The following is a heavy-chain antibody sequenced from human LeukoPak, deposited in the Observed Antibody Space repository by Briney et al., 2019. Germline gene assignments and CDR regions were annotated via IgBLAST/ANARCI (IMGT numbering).Heavy chain of an antibody. J-gene: IGHJ4*02. CDR3: AKTIFGVVITGGGIDY. CDR2: ISGSGGST. CDR1: GFTFSSYA. V-gene: IGHV3-23*01. Sequence: GGSLRLSCAASGFTFSSYAMSWVRQAPVKGLEWVSAISGSGGSTYYADSVKGRFTISRDNSKNTLYLQMNSLRAEDTAVYYCAKTIFGVVITGGGIDYWGQGTLVTVSS. D-gene: IGHD3-3*01.